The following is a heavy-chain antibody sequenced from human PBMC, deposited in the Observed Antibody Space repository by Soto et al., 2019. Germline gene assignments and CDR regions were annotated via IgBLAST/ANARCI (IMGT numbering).Heavy chain of an antibody. D-gene: IGHD6-6*01. CDR3: AKEMYPRTVLDSSSPWGDY. J-gene: IGHJ4*02. CDR2: VSYDGSYK. V-gene: IGHV3-30*18. CDR1: GFTFSDYG. Sequence: QVQLVESGGGVAQPGRSLRLSCAASGFTFSDYGMHWVRQAPGKGLEWVAVVSYDGSYKYYADSVKGRFTVSRDLSGNTLFLQINSLRLEDTAVYFCAKEMYPRTVLDSSSPWGDYWGQGTLVAVSS.